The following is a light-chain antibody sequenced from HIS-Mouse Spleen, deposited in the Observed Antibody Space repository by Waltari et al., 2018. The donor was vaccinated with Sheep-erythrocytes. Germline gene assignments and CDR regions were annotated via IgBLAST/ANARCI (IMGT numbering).Light chain of an antibody. CDR3: CSYAGSYNHV. V-gene: IGLV2-11*01. CDR2: DVS. J-gene: IGLJ1*01. Sequence: QSALTQPRSVSGSPGQSVTISCTGTISDGGGYNYFSWYQQHPGKAPKLMIYDVSKRPSGVPDRFSGSKSGNTASLTISGLQAEDEADYYCCSYAGSYNHVFATGTKVTVL. CDR1: ISDGGGYNY.